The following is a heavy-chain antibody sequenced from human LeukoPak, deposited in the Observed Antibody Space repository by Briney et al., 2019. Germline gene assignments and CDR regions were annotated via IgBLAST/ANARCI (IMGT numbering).Heavy chain of an antibody. CDR3: ARASGYFSAFDY. D-gene: IGHD3-22*01. Sequence: GGSLRPSCAASGFTVSSNYMSWVRQAPGKGLEWVSVIYSGDSTYYADSVKGRFTISRDNSKNTLYLQMNSLRAEDTAVYYCARASGYFSAFDYWGQGTLVTVSS. CDR2: IYSGDST. J-gene: IGHJ4*02. V-gene: IGHV3-53*01. CDR1: GFTVSSNY.